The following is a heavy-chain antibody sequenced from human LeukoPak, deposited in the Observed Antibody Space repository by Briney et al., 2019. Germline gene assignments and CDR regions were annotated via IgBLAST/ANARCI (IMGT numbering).Heavy chain of an antibody. CDR3: ARSNILGYCSGGSCTPWYFDL. V-gene: IGHV4-34*01. CDR2: INHSGST. CDR1: GGSFSGYY. J-gene: IGHJ2*01. D-gene: IGHD2-15*01. Sequence: SETLSLTCAVYGGSFSGYYWSWIRQPPGKGLEWIGEINHSGSTNYNPSLKSRVTISVDTSKNQFSLKLSSVTAADTAVYYCARSNILGYCSGGSCTPWYFDLWGRGTLVTVSS.